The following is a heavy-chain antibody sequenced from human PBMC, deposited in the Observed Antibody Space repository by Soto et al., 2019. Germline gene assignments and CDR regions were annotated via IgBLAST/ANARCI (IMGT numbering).Heavy chain of an antibody. D-gene: IGHD6-19*01. CDR1: GGSFSGYY. CDR3: ARGASSGWYQSGAFDI. CDR2: INHSGST. J-gene: IGHJ3*02. Sequence: SETLSLTCAVYGGSFSGYYWSWIRQPPGKGLEWIGEINHSGSTNYNPSLKSRFTISVDTSKNQFSLKLSCVTAADTAVYYCARGASSGWYQSGAFDIWGQGTMVTVSS. V-gene: IGHV4-34*01.